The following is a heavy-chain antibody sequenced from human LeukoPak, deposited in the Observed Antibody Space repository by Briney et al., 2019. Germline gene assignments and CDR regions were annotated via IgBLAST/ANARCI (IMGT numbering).Heavy chain of an antibody. CDR2: IYLGYSDT. D-gene: IGHD3-10*01. J-gene: IGHJ6*03. Sequence: GESLKISCKGSRYNFTNYWIGWVRQMPGKGLEWMGIIYLGYSDTRYIPSFQGQVTISADKSITTAYLQWSSLKASDTAMYYCARVNLEYYYGSGRLIKYYCYYVDVWGKGTTVTISS. V-gene: IGHV5-51*01. CDR3: ARVNLEYYYGSGRLIKYYCYYVDV. CDR1: RYNFTNYW.